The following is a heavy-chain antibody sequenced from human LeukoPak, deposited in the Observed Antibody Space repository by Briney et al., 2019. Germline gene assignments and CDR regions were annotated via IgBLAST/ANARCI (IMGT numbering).Heavy chain of an antibody. J-gene: IGHJ4*02. CDR2: TYYRSKWYN. CDR1: GDSVSSNSAT. D-gene: IGHD2-15*01. CDR3: AKGYCSGDSCYHFDY. Sequence: SQTLSLTCAISGDSVSSNSATWNWLRQSPSRGLEWLGRTYYRSKWYNDCAVSVKSRITVNPDTSKNQFSLQLNSVTPEDTAVYYCAKGYCSGDSCYHFDYWGQGTLVTVSS. V-gene: IGHV6-1*01.